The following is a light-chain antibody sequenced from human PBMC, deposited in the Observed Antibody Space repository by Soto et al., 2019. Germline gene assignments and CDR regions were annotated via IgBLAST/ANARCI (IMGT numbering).Light chain of an antibody. CDR3: QQYNNCPLT. Sequence: EIVMTQSPATLSVSPGERATLSCRASQSVSSNLAWYQQKPGQAPRLLIYGASTRATGIPARFSGSGSGTDFTLIISSLQSEDFAVYYCQQYNNCPLTFGQGTKLEIK. CDR1: QSVSSN. CDR2: GAS. J-gene: IGKJ2*01. V-gene: IGKV3-15*01.